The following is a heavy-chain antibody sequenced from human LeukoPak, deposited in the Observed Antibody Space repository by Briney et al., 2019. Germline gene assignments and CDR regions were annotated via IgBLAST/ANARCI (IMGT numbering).Heavy chain of an antibody. Sequence: ASVKVSCKASGGTFGSYAISWVRQAPGQGLEWMGGIIPIFGTANYTQKFQGRVTITADESTSTAYMELSSLRSEDTAVYYCARDPPDYYDSSGYYPWGQGTLVTVFS. J-gene: IGHJ5*02. D-gene: IGHD3-22*01. V-gene: IGHV1-69*13. CDR1: GGTFGSYA. CDR3: ARDPPDYYDSSGYYP. CDR2: IIPIFGTA.